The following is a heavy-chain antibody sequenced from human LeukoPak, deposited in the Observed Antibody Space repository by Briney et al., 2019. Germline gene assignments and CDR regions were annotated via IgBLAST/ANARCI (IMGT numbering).Heavy chain of an antibody. J-gene: IGHJ4*02. Sequence: GRSLRLSCGASGFSFSSYAMHWVRQAPGKGLEWVAVISYDGSNKYYADSVKGRFTISRDNSKNTLYLQMNSLRAEDTAVYYCARDLAYSSSWYSLGYWGQGTLVTVSS. CDR2: ISYDGSNK. V-gene: IGHV3-30-3*01. D-gene: IGHD6-13*01. CDR1: GFSFSSYA. CDR3: ARDLAYSSSWYSLGY.